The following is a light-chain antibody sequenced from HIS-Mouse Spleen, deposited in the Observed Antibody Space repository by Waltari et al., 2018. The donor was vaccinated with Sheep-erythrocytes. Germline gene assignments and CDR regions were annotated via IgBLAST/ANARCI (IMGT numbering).Light chain of an antibody. J-gene: IGLJ2*01. Sequence: SYEPTQPPSVAVSPGQTASITCSGDKWGDKYACWYQQKPGQSPVLVIYQDSKRPSGIPERFSGSNSGNTATLTISGTQAMDEADYYCQAWDSSTAVFGGGTKLTVL. CDR1: KWGDKY. CDR3: QAWDSSTAV. CDR2: QDS. V-gene: IGLV3-1*01.